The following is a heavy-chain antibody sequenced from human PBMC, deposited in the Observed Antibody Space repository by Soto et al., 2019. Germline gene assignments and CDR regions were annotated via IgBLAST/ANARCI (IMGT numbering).Heavy chain of an antibody. CDR2: FDPEDGET. CDR3: AHTGIAVSGDAFDI. Sequence: ASVKVSWKVSGYTLTELSMHWVRQAPGKGLEWMGGFDPEDGETIYAQKFQGRVTMTEDTSTDTAYMELSSLRSEDTAVYYCAHTGIAVSGDAFDIWGQGTMVTVSS. J-gene: IGHJ3*02. V-gene: IGHV1-24*01. CDR1: GYTLTELS. D-gene: IGHD6-19*01.